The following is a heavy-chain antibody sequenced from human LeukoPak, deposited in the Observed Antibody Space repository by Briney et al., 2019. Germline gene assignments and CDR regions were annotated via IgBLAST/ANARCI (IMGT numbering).Heavy chain of an antibody. Sequence: SETLSLTRPVSGGSIRRYYWSWIRQPPGKGLEWIGYIYYSGSTNYNPSLKSRVTISVDTSKNQFSLKLSSVTAADTAVYYCARAARDYYGSGSYVDYWGQGNLVTVSS. J-gene: IGHJ4*02. CDR1: GGSIRRYY. CDR3: ARAARDYYGSGSYVDY. V-gene: IGHV4-59*01. D-gene: IGHD3-10*01. CDR2: IYYSGST.